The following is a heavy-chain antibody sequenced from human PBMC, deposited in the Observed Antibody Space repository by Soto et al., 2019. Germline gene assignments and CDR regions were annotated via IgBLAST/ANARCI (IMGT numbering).Heavy chain of an antibody. CDR3: TRGRSVIANDDFEY. J-gene: IGHJ4*02. V-gene: IGHV3-30-3*01. Sequence: QVQLVESGGGVVQPGTSMRLSCAASGFAIISYSMHWVRQAPGKGLEWVAAMSFDGNSKYFADSVKGRFMISRDTSKNTWSLEMESLGAEDSALYHCTRGRSVIANDDFEYWGQGTQVTVSS. CDR2: MSFDGNSK. D-gene: IGHD2-21*01. CDR1: GFAIISYS.